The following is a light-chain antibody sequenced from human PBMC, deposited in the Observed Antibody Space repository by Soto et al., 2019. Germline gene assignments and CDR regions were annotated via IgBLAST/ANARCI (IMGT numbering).Light chain of an antibody. Sequence: QSVLTQPASVSGSPGQSIAISCTGVRTDVADGYDYVSWCQQHPGQAPQLIIYDVSNRPSGVSDRFSGSKSGNTASLTISGLQAEDEAECYCTSYTSSTHFYVFGTGTKVTVL. CDR2: DVS. J-gene: IGLJ1*01. V-gene: IGLV2-14*03. CDR1: RTDVADGYDY. CDR3: TSYTSSTHFYV.